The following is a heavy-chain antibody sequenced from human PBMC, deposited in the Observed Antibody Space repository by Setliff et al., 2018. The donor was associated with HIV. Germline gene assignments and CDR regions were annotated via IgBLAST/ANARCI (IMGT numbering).Heavy chain of an antibody. CDR3: ARGRWLQSFDY. J-gene: IGHJ4*02. CDR2: IIPVSGTT. Sequence: GASVKVSCKVSGGSFSSFAISWVRQAPGHGLEWMGGIIPVSGTTNYAQKVQGRVTLSADESTSTAYMQLSSLTSEDTAVYYCARGRWLQSFDYWGRGTLVTVSS. V-gene: IGHV1-69*13. CDR1: GGSFSSFA. D-gene: IGHD5-12*01.